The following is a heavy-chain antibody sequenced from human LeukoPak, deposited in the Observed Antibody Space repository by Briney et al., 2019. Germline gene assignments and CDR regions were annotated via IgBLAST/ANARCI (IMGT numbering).Heavy chain of an antibody. J-gene: IGHJ4*02. D-gene: IGHD5-24*01. CDR2: INHSGST. CDR1: EFTFRNYA. Sequence: PGGSLRLSCVASEFTFRNYAMSWFRQPPGKGLEWIGEINHSGSTNYNPSLKSRVTISVDTSKNQFSLKLSSVTAADTAVYYCARGWRWLQFSWGQGTLVTVSS. V-gene: IGHV4-34*01. CDR3: ARGWRWLQFS.